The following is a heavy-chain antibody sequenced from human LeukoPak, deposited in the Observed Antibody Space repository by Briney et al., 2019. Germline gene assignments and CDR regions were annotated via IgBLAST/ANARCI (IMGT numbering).Heavy chain of an antibody. D-gene: IGHD3-3*01. CDR3: ARASSRTIFVDGKKSDNWFDP. CDR2: INPNSGGT. J-gene: IGHJ5*02. V-gene: IGHV1-2*02. CDR1: GYTFTSYD. Sequence: ASVKVSCKASGYTFTSYDINWVRQATGQGLEWMGWINPNSGGTNYAQKFQGRVTMTRDTSISTAYMELSRLRSDDTAVYYCARASSRTIFVDGKKSDNWFDPWGQGTLVTVSS.